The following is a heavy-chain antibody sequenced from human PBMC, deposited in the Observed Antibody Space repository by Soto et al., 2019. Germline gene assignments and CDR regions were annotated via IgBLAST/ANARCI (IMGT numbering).Heavy chain of an antibody. V-gene: IGHV3-48*01. D-gene: IGHD3-10*01. J-gene: IGHJ3*02. CDR2: ISPAGSSI. CDR3: AKDRGGSWALDI. CDR1: GFSFSIYS. Sequence: EGQLVEFGGGLVKPGGSLRLSCAASGFSFSIYSYNWVRQAPGKGLEWLSYISPAGSSIYYAVSVKGRFATSRDSARDSVYLQMNSLRAEDTAVYYCAKDRGGSWALDIWGQGTRVTVSS.